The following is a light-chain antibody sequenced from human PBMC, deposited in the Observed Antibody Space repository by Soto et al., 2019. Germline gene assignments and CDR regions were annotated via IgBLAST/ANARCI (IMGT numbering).Light chain of an antibody. V-gene: IGKV3-20*01. CDR1: QSVKSNY. CDR2: GAS. J-gene: IGKJ3*01. Sequence: EIVLTQSPVTLSQSKGERATXSCRXIQSVKSNYLAWYQQRPGQAPTLLIYGASSRATGIPDRFSGSRSGTDFNLTISRLEPEDFAVYYCQESGRRQPYTFGPGTKADLK. CDR3: QESGRRQPYT.